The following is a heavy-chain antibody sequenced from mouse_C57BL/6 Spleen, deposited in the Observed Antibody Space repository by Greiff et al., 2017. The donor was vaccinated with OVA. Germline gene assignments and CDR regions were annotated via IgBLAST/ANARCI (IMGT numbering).Heavy chain of an antibody. CDR1: GFTFSDAW. Sequence: EVKLMESGGGLVQPGGSMKLSCAASGFTFSDAWMDWVRQSPEKGLEWVAEIRNKANNHATYYAESVKGRFTISRDDSKSSVYLQMNSLRAEDTGIYYCTRYYGSSFHWYFDVWGTGTTVTVSS. CDR2: IRNKANNHAT. CDR3: TRYYGSSFHWYFDV. D-gene: IGHD1-1*01. V-gene: IGHV6-6*01. J-gene: IGHJ1*03.